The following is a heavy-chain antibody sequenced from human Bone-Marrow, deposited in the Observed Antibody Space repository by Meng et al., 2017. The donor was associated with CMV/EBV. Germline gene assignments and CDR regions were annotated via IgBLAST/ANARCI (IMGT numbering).Heavy chain of an antibody. J-gene: IGHJ5*02. CDR1: GGSISSSSYY. D-gene: IGHD6-19*01. CDR3: ARDPGIAVAGLYNWFDP. CDR2: IYYSGST. Sequence: SETLSLTCTVSGGSISSSSYYWGWIRQPPGKGLEWIGSIYYSGSTYYNPSLKSRVTISVDTSKNQFSLKLSSVTAADTAVYYCARDPGIAVAGLYNWFDPWGHGTLVTVSS. V-gene: IGHV4-39*07.